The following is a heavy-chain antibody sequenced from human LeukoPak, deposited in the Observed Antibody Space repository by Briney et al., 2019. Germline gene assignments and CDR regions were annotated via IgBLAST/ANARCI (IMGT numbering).Heavy chain of an antibody. D-gene: IGHD3-16*01. V-gene: IGHV3-48*03. J-gene: IGHJ2*01. Sequence: GGSLRLSCAASGFTFSSYEMNWVRQAPGKWLEWVSYISSSGSTIYYADSVKGRFTMSRDNAKNSLYLQMNSLRAEDTAVYYCARDGGDWYFDLWGRGTLVTVSS. CDR3: ARDGGDWYFDL. CDR2: ISSSGSTI. CDR1: GFTFSSYE.